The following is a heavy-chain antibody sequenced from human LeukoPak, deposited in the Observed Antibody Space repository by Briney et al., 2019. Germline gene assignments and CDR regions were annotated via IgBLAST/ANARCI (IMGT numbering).Heavy chain of an antibody. CDR1: GGSISSSSYY. V-gene: IGHV4-39*07. J-gene: IGHJ4*02. CDR3: ARPGLQLWTPWDY. D-gene: IGHD5-18*01. CDR2: IYYSGST. Sequence: KPSETLSLTCTVSGGSISSSSYYWGWIRQPPGKGLEWIGSIYYSGSTYYNPSLKSRVTISVDTSKNQFSLKLSSVTAADTAVYYCARPGLQLWTPWDYWGQGTLVTVSS.